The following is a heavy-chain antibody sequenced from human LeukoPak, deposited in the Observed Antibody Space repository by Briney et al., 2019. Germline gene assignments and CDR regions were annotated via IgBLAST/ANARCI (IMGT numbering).Heavy chain of an antibody. Sequence: KASGTLSLTCAVSGGSLSISHWWSWVRQPPGKGLEWVGEISLDGNTNYNPSLESRVTISMDKSKNQLSVNLNSVTAADTAIYFCVRGGSYYLAYWGQGTLVTVSS. J-gene: IGHJ4*02. CDR3: VRGGSYYLAY. CDR2: ISLDGNT. V-gene: IGHV4-4*02. CDR1: GGSLSISHW. D-gene: IGHD1-26*01.